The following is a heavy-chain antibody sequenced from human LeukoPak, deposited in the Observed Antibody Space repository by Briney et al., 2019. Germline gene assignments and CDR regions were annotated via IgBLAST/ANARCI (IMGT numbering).Heavy chain of an antibody. CDR2: TRSDGRNN. CDR1: GFTFSNYG. V-gene: IGHV3-30*02. D-gene: IGHD3-22*01. J-gene: IGHJ4*02. Sequence: GGSLRLSCAASGFTFSNYGMHWVRQAPGKGLEWVAFTRSDGRNNYYVDSVRGRFTISRDNSKNTLYLQMNSLRVEDTAVYYCAKSINSGSLLDYWGQGTLVTVSS. CDR3: AKSINSGSLLDY.